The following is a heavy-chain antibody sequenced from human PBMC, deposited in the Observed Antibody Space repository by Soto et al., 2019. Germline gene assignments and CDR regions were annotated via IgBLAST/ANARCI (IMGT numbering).Heavy chain of an antibody. CDR3: AKDESPVKVLNTLLDY. CDR1: GFTFSSYG. Sequence: QVQLVESGGGVVQPGRSLRRSCAASGFTFSSYGMHWVRQAPGKGLEWVAVISYDGSNKYYADSVKGRFTISRDNSKNTLYLQMNSLRAEDTAVYYCAKDESPVKVLNTLLDYWGQGTLVTVSS. D-gene: IGHD4-4*01. J-gene: IGHJ4*02. V-gene: IGHV3-30*18. CDR2: ISYDGSNK.